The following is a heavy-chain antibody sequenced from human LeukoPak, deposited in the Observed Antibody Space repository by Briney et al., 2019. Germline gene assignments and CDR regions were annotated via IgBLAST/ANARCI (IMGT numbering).Heavy chain of an antibody. V-gene: IGHV3-48*01. CDR1: GFTFDAYA. D-gene: IGHD3-16*02. CDR3: ARKGIIWGTYRYFDY. Sequence: GGSLRLSCAASGFTFDAYAMNWVRQAPGKGLEWLSYITSSSSTIYYADSVKGRFIISRDNAKNSLYLQMNSLRAEDTAVYYCARKGIIWGTYRYFDYWGQGTLVTVSS. J-gene: IGHJ4*02. CDR2: ITSSSSTI.